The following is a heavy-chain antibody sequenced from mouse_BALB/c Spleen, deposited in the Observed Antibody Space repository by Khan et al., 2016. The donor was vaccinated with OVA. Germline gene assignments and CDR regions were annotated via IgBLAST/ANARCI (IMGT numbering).Heavy chain of an antibody. Sequence: LVESGPELKKPGETVRISCKASGYTFTTAGIQWVQKMPGKGLKWIGWINTHSGVPKYAEDFKGRFAFPLEISVNTAYLQITNLKTEATATYISARGGAAYYRYDGGAMEYWGQGTSVTISS. V-gene: IGHV9-4*02. CDR2: INTHSGVP. D-gene: IGHD2-14*01. J-gene: IGHJ4*01. CDR3: ARGGAAYYRYDGGAMEY. CDR1: GYTFTTAG.